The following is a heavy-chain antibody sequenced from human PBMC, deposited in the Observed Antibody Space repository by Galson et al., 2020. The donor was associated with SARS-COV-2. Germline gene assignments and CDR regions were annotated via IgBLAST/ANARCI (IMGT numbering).Heavy chain of an antibody. CDR1: GFTFSNAW. J-gene: IGHJ6*03. V-gene: IGHV3-15*01. CDR2: IKSKTDGGTT. Sequence: GGSLRLSCAASGFTFSNAWMSWVRQAPGKGLEWVGRIKSKTDGGTTDYAAPVKGRFTISRDDSKNTLYLQMNSLKTEDTAVYYCTTDKGDAYGYYYYMDVWGKGTTVTVSS. CDR3: TTDKGDAYGYYYYMDV. D-gene: IGHD2-21*02.